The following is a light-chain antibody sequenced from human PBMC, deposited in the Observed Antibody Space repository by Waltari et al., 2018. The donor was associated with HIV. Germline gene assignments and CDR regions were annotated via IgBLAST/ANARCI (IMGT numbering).Light chain of an antibody. CDR1: QSVGSSY. CDR2: GAS. J-gene: IGKJ1*01. V-gene: IGKV3-20*01. Sequence: ENVLTQSPGILSLSPGEGATLSCRASQSVGSSYLAWYQHKPGQVPRLLIFGASSRATGIPDRFSGSGSGTDFTLTISRLEPEDSAVYYCQQCGSSLWTFGQGTKVEIK. CDR3: QQCGSSLWT.